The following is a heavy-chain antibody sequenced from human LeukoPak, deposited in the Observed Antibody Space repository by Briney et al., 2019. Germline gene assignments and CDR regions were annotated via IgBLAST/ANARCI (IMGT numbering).Heavy chain of an antibody. CDR3: AREASGGYDILNGYFNSGFHI. D-gene: IGHD3-9*01. CDR2: VYYSGKT. Sequence: SETLSLTCAVSGGSLITANFFWGWIRQPPGKGLEWIGSVYYSGKTYYNPSLKSRVSISVDTSKNQFSLRLTSVTAADTAVYYCAREASGGYDILNGYFNSGFHIWGQGTTVTASS. J-gene: IGHJ3*02. V-gene: IGHV4-39*07. CDR1: GGSLITANFF.